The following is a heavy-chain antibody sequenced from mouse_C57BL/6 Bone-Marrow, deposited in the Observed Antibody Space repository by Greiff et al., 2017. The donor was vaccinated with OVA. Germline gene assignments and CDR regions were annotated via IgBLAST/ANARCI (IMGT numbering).Heavy chain of an antibody. CDR2: ISSGGDYI. J-gene: IGHJ2*01. CDR3: TRDYYGNYFDY. V-gene: IGHV5-9-1*02. Sequence: EVQLQESGEGLVKPGGSLKLSCAASGFTFSSYAMSWVRQTPEKRLEWVAYISSGGDYIYYADTVKGRFTISRDNARNTLYLQMSSLKSEDTAMYYCTRDYYGNYFDYWGQGTTLTVSS. CDR1: GFTFSSYA. D-gene: IGHD1-1*01.